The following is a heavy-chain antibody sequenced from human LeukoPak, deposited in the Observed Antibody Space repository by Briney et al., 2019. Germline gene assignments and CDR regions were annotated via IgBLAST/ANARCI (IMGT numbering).Heavy chain of an antibody. V-gene: IGHV3-23*01. CDR2: ISGGGGST. D-gene: IGHD3-10*01. Sequence: PGGSLRLSCAASGFTFSSYAMSWVRQAPGKGLEWVSAISGGGGSTYYADSVKGRFTISRDNSKNTLYLQMNSLRAEDTAVYYCAKVAEDATPTMTYYYGSGSYYLNYYYYGMDVWGQGTTVIVSS. J-gene: IGHJ6*02. CDR1: GFTFSSYA. CDR3: AKVAEDATPTMTYYYGSGSYYLNYYYYGMDV.